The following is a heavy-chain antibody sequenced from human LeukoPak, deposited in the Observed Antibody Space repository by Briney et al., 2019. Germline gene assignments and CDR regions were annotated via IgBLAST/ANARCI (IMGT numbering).Heavy chain of an antibody. Sequence: PSETLSLTCTVSGGSISSSSYYWGWIRQPPGKGLEWIGEINHSGSTNYNPSLKSRVTISVDTSKNQFSLKLSSVTAADTAVYYCARAGGYYGSGSYSGNDYWGQGTLVTVSS. J-gene: IGHJ4*02. CDR3: ARAGGYYGSGSYSGNDY. CDR1: GGSISSSSYY. V-gene: IGHV4-39*07. D-gene: IGHD3-10*01. CDR2: INHSGST.